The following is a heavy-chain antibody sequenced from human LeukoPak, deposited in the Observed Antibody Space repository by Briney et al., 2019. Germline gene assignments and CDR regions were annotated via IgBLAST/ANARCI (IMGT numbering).Heavy chain of an antibody. V-gene: IGHV4-4*07. J-gene: IGHJ3*02. CDR1: GGSISSYY. Sequence: PSETLSLTCTVSGGSISSYYWSWIRQPAGKGLEWIGRIYTSGSTNCNPSLKSRVTMSVDTSKNQFSLKLSSVTAADTAVYYCARDGDIVVVPAAIGPRDAFDIWGQGTMVTVSS. D-gene: IGHD2-2*01. CDR3: ARDGDIVVVPAAIGPRDAFDI. CDR2: IYTSGST.